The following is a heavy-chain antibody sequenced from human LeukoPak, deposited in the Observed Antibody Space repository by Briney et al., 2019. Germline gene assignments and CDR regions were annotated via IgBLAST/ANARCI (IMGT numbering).Heavy chain of an antibody. Sequence: PSETLSLTCTVSGGSISSYYWSWIRQPPGKGLEWIGYIYTSGSTNYNPSLKRRGTISVDTSKNQFSLKLSSVTAADTAVYYCARLEAAAGTSSFDYWGQGTLVTVSS. D-gene: IGHD6-13*01. CDR2: IYTSGST. CDR1: GGSISSYY. CDR3: ARLEAAAGTSSFDY. J-gene: IGHJ4*02. V-gene: IGHV4-4*09.